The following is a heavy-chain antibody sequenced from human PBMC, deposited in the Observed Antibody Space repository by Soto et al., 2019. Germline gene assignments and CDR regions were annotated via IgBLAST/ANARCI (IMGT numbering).Heavy chain of an antibody. Sequence: PGESLKISCKAFGYNFTDYWVGWVRQMPGKGLEWMGIIFPDGSNTRYSPSFQGQVTFSADKSTNTAYLQWSSLKASDTAMYYCARHATVGGYYSGMDVWGQGTTVTVSS. CDR2: IFPDGSNT. D-gene: IGHD4-4*01. J-gene: IGHJ6*01. CDR3: ARHATVGGYYSGMDV. V-gene: IGHV5-51*01. CDR1: GYNFTDYW.